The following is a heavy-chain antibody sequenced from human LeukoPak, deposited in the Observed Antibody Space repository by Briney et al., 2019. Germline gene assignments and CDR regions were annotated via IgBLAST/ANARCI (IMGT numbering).Heavy chain of an antibody. CDR3: ASSLRGGAFDI. J-gene: IGHJ3*02. V-gene: IGHV3-64*01. CDR1: GFTFSSYA. Sequence: GGSLRLSCAASGFTFSSYAMHWVRQAPGKGLEYVSAISSNGGSTYYANSVKARFTISRDNSKNTLYLQMGSLRAEDMAVYYCASSLRGGAFDIWGQGTMVTVSS. D-gene: IGHD3-10*01. CDR2: ISSNGGST.